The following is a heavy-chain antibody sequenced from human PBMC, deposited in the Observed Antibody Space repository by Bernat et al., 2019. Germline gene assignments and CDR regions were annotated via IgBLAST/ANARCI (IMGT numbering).Heavy chain of an antibody. CDR3: ARVRDDYVWWSFTKDYYYYYMDV. CDR1: GFTFSSYS. D-gene: IGHD3-16*01. J-gene: IGHJ6*03. CDR2: ISSSTSTI. Sequence: EVQLVESGGGLVQPGGSLRLSCAASGFTFSSYSMNWVRQAPGKGLEWVSYISSSTSTIYYADSVKGRFTVSRDNAKTSLYLQMNSLRDEDTAVYYCARVRDDYVWWSFTKDYYYYYMDVWGQGTTVTVSS. V-gene: IGHV3-48*02.